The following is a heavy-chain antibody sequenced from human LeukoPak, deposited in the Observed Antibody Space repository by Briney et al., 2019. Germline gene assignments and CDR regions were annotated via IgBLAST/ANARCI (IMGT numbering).Heavy chain of an antibody. CDR1: GFTFSGHA. V-gene: IGHV3-74*01. J-gene: IGHJ4*02. D-gene: IGHD3-16*01. CDR3: VRDNGGEHL. CDR2: INNDGSST. Sequence: GMSLRPSCAASGFTFSGHAMHWVRQAPGKGLVWVSRINNDGSSTIHADSVKGRFTISRDNAKNTLYLQMNSLRDDDTAVYYCVRDNGGEHLWGQGTLVTVSS.